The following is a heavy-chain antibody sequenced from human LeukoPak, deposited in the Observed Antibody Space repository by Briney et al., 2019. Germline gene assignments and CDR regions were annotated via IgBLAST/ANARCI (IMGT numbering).Heavy chain of an antibody. Sequence: GGSLRLSCAASGFTFSSYGMHWVRQAPGKGLEWVTVISYDGSNKYYADSVKGRFTISRDNSKNTLYLQMNSLRAEDTAVYYCAKDLFGYGSGTPFDYWGQGTLVTVSS. J-gene: IGHJ4*02. V-gene: IGHV3-30*18. CDR1: GFTFSSYG. CDR2: ISYDGSNK. CDR3: AKDLFGYGSGTPFDY. D-gene: IGHD3-10*01.